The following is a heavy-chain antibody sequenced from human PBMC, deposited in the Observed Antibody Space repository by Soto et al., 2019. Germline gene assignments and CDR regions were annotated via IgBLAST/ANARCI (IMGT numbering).Heavy chain of an antibody. V-gene: IGHV3-15*07. CDR1: GFNFKDGW. Sequence: GGSLRLSCEVSGFNFKDGWMNWVRQAPGKGLEWVGRIKGTTGGGAPEYAAPVRGRFSISRDASKTTLYLDMNSLKAEDTAVYYCSAGIYDGGGCDHWGQGTLVTVSS. CDR2: IKGTTGGGAP. CDR3: SAGIYDGGGCDH. J-gene: IGHJ5*02. D-gene: IGHD3-22*01.